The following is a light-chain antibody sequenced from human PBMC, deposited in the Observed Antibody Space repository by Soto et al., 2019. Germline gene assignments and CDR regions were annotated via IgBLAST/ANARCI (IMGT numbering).Light chain of an antibody. CDR2: KAS. J-gene: IGKJ1*01. CDR1: QSIRSW. V-gene: IGKV1-5*03. CDR3: QQYNSYPWT. Sequence: DIQMTQSPSTLSASVGDRVTITCRASQSIRSWLAWYQQKPGKAPKLLIYKASSLESGVPSRFSGSGSGTEFTLTISSLQPDDFATYYFQQYNSYPWTFGQGTKVEIK.